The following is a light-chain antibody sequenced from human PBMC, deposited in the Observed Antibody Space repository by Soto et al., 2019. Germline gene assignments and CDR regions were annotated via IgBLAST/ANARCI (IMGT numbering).Light chain of an antibody. CDR1: QSVGTN. Sequence: TVMTQSPATSSVSPGERATLSCRASQSVGTNVAWYQHKPGQAPRLLIYGASTRATGVPARFSGSAPGAEFTLTISSLQSEDSAVYYCQEYSNWWTFGQGTKIEIK. CDR2: GAS. CDR3: QEYSNWWT. J-gene: IGKJ1*01. V-gene: IGKV3-15*01.